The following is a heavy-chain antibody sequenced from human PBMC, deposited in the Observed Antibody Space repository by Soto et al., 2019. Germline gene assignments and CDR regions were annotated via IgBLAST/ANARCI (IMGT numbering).Heavy chain of an antibody. CDR1: GFSFRNAW. CDR2: IKSQGDGGTR. D-gene: IGHD2-2*01. CDR3: TTDLQAYCDGTTCYAGNYYYDDMDV. Sequence: GGSLRLSCAASGFSFRNAWMSWVRQAPGKGLEWVGHIKSQGDGGTRDYAAPVKGRFTISRDDSKNTLFLQMNSLKNEDTAVYFCTTDLQAYCDGTTCYAGNYYYDDMDVWGQGTTVTISS. V-gene: IGHV3-15*01. J-gene: IGHJ6*02.